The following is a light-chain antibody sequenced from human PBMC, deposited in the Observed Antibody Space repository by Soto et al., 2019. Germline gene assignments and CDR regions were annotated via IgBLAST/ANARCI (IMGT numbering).Light chain of an antibody. CDR2: LNSDGSH. CDR3: QTWGSGIHVV. V-gene: IGLV4-69*01. Sequence: QSVLTQSPSASASLGASVKLTCTLSSGHSSHAIAWHQQQPEKGPRYLMKLNSDGSHSKGDGIPDRFSGSSSGAERYLTISSLQSEDAADYYCQTWGSGIHVVFGGGTQLTVL. J-gene: IGLJ2*01. CDR1: SGHSSHA.